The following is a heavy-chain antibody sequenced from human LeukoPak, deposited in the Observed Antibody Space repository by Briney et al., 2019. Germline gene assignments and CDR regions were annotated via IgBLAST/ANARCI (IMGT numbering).Heavy chain of an antibody. CDR3: ARAYYGDYYYYGMDV. Sequence: ASVKVSCKAPGYSFTGYYMHWVRQAPGQGLEWMGWINPNSGGTNYAQKFQGRVTMTRDTSISTAYMELSRLRSDDTAVYYCARAYYGDYYYYGMDVWGQGTTVTVSS. J-gene: IGHJ6*02. CDR1: GYSFTGYY. D-gene: IGHD4-17*01. V-gene: IGHV1-2*02. CDR2: INPNSGGT.